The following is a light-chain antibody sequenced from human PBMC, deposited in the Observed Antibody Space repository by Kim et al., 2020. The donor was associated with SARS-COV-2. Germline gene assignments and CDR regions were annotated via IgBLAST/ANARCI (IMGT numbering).Light chain of an antibody. V-gene: IGLV3-1*01. CDR2: QDS. Sequence: SSELTQPPSVSVCPGQTASITCSGDKLGDKYACWYQQKPGQSPVLVIYQDSKRPSGIPERFSGSNSGNTATLTISGTQAMDEADYYCQAWDSSTVVFGGG. CDR3: QAWDSSTVV. CDR1: KLGDKY. J-gene: IGLJ2*01.